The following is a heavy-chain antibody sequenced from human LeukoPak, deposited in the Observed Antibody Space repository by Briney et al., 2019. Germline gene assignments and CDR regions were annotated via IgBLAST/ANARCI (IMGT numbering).Heavy chain of an antibody. Sequence: ASVKVSCKASGYAFTVRYMHWVRQVPGQGLEWMGFIKPDSGFTNYAEKFQDRVTMSRDTSITTVYMELSSLGCGDPALYYCSTEDKYCKATTCDDYWGQGTLVTVSS. CDR2: IKPDSGFT. CDR3: STEDKYCKATTCDDY. D-gene: IGHD2/OR15-2a*01. J-gene: IGHJ4*02. CDR1: GYAFTVRY. V-gene: IGHV1-2*02.